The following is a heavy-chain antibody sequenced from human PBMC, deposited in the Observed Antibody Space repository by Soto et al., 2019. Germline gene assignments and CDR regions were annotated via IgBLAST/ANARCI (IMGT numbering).Heavy chain of an antibody. CDR2: IIPYYNTL. D-gene: IGHD6-13*01. V-gene: IGHV1-69*01. J-gene: IGHJ4*02. CDR1: EGTFNSYA. CDR3: ASGASRWYPYLFDS. Sequence: QAQVVQSGAEVRKPGSSVKLSCKASEGTFNSYAIAWVRQAPGQGLEWMGGIIPYYNTLNYAQKFQDRVTIAAVDSTNTVYMELSSLRSDDTAVYFCASGASRWYPYLFDSWAEGTLVTVSS.